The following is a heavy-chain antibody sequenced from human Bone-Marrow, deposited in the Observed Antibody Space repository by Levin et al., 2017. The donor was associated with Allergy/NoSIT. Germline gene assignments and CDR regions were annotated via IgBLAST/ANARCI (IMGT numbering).Heavy chain of an antibody. CDR2: ISYDGSNK. D-gene: IGHD4-17*01. Sequence: GGSLRLSCAASGFTFSSYGMHWVRQAPGKGLEWVAVISYDGSNKYYADSVKGRFTISRDNSKNTLYLQMNSLRAEDTAVYYCAKPDYGDSPDYWGQGTLVTVSS. CDR3: AKPDYGDSPDY. CDR1: GFTFSSYG. V-gene: IGHV3-30*18. J-gene: IGHJ4*02.